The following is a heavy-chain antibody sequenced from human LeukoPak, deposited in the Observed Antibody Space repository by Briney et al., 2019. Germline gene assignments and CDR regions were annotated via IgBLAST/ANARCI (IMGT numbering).Heavy chain of an antibody. Sequence: GGSLRLSCGASGFTFSSYSMNWVRQAPGKGLEWVSHISSSGSTIYYADSVKGRFTVSRENVKNSLYLQMNSLRAEDTAVYYCARDRWYYDSSAYYTPDAFDVWGQGTMVTVSS. J-gene: IGHJ3*01. D-gene: IGHD3-22*01. CDR1: GFTFSSYS. CDR2: ISSSGSTI. CDR3: ARDRWYYDSSAYYTPDAFDV. V-gene: IGHV3-48*01.